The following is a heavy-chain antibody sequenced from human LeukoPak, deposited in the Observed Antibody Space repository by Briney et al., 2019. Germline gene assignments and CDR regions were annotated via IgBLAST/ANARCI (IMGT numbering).Heavy chain of an antibody. CDR2: IYYSGST. J-gene: IGHJ6*03. D-gene: IGHD1-26*01. CDR3: ARVFVVGATSLYYYMDV. Sequence: SETLSLTCTVSGGSISSSSYYWGWIRQPPGKGLEWIGSIYYSGSTYYNPSLKSRVTISVDTSKNQFSLKLSSVTAADTAVYYCARVFVVGATSLYYYMDVWGKGTTVTVSS. CDR1: GGSISSSSYY. V-gene: IGHV4-39*07.